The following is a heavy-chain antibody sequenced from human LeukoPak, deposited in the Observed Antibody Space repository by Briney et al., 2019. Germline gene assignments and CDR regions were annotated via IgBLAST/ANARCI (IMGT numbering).Heavy chain of an antibody. CDR2: IRHDGSYQ. V-gene: IGHV3-30*02. CDR1: GFTFSSYG. CDR3: AKNRDSSDYPRDFDF. D-gene: IGHD3-22*01. Sequence: GGSLRLSCAAFGFTFSSYGMHWVCQTPGKGLEWVAFIRHDGSYQQYADSVKGRFTVSRDNSKDMVYLQMNSLRTEDTAVYYCAKNRDSSDYPRDFDFWGQGTLVTVSS. J-gene: IGHJ4*02.